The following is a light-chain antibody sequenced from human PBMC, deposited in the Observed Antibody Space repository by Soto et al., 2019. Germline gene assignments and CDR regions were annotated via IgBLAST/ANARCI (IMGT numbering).Light chain of an antibody. CDR1: TSNIGNNY. V-gene: IGLV1-51*02. J-gene: IGLJ1*01. CDR2: END. Sequence: QSVLAQPPSVAAAPGQEVTISCSGSTSNIGNNYVSWFQQLPGTAPKLLIYENDKRPSGIPDRFSGSTSGTSATLGITGLQSGDEADYYCGTWDSSLSGYVSATGTKVTVL. CDR3: GTWDSSLSGYV.